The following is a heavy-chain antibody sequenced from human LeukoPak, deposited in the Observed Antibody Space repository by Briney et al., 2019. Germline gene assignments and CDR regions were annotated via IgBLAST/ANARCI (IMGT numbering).Heavy chain of an antibody. CDR1: GYTVTNYW. V-gene: IGHV5-51*01. D-gene: IGHD2-15*01. J-gene: IGHJ3*02. CDR3: ARRGYCSGGSCYSNAFDI. CDR2: IYPDDSDT. Sequence: GESLKISCKGSGYTVTNYWINWVRQMPGKGLEWMGIIYPDDSDTRYSPSFQGQVTISADKSISTAYLQWSSLKASDTAIYYCARRGYCSGGSCYSNAFDIWGQGTMVTVSS.